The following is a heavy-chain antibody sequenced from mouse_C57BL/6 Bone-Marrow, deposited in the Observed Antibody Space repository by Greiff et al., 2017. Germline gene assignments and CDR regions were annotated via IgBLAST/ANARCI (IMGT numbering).Heavy chain of an antibody. CDR3: ARRGVTTPLAY. CDR1: GYTFTSYW. V-gene: IGHV1-69*01. J-gene: IGHJ3*01. D-gene: IGHD2-2*01. Sequence: QVQLQQPGAELVMPGASVKLSCKASGYTFTSYWMHWVKQRPGQGLEWIGEIDPSDSYTNYNQKFKGKSTLTVEKSSSTAYMQLSSLTSEDSAVYYCARRGVTTPLAYWGQGTLVTVSA. CDR2: IDPSDSYT.